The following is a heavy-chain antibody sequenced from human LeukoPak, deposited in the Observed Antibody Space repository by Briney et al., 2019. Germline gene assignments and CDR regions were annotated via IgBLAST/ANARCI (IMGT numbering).Heavy chain of an antibody. D-gene: IGHD1-26*01. CDR2: ISGSGDNT. CDR1: GFTFSSYA. Sequence: GGSLRLSCAASGFTFSSYAMSWVRQAPGKGLEWVSGISGSGDNTDYADSVKGRFTISRDNSKNTLYLQMNSLRAEDTAVYYCAKVGIVGPPYYYFDYWGQGTLVTVSS. CDR3: AKVGIVGPPYYYFDY. J-gene: IGHJ4*02. V-gene: IGHV3-23*01.